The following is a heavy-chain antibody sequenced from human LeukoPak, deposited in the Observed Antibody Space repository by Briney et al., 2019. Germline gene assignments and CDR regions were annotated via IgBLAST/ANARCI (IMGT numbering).Heavy chain of an antibody. V-gene: IGHV3-13*01. CDR3: ARGRNTVVGTFDY. Sequence: GGSLRLSCAASGFTFSNYDMHWVRQATGKGLEWVSAIDTAGDTYYLGSVKGRFTISRENAKNFLYLQMNSLRAGDTAVYYCARGRNTVVGTFDYWGQGTLVTVSS. CDR2: IDTAGDT. J-gene: IGHJ4*02. D-gene: IGHD4-23*01. CDR1: GFTFSNYD.